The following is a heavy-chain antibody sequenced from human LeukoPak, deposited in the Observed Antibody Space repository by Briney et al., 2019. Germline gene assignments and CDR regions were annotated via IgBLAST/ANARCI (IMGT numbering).Heavy chain of an antibody. Sequence: GRSLRLSSAASVFTFSGFGMGWGPEAPGKGLEWGLANCGRGGSTYYADPVKGRFTISRDNSKTTLSLHMNSLSAEDTAVSYCAKNAEREKHFTPKGYKWNSYFDYWGQGTLVTVSS. V-gene: IGHV3-23*01. CDR2: NCGRGGST. D-gene: IGHD1-7*01. CDR3: AKNAEREKHFTPKGYKWNSYFDY. J-gene: IGHJ4*02. CDR1: VFTFSGFG.